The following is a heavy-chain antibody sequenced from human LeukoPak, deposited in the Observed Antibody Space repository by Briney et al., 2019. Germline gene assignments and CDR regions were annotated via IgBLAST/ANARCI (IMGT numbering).Heavy chain of an antibody. CDR2: IYYSGST. Sequence: SETLSLTCTVSGGSISCSSYYWGWIRQPPGKGLEWIGSIYYSGSTYYNPSLKSRVTISVDTSKNQFSLKLSSVTAADTAVYYCARTTEAHSWRTRYYDYYMDVWGKGTTVTVSS. J-gene: IGHJ6*03. CDR1: GGSISCSSYY. D-gene: IGHD6-13*01. CDR3: ARTTEAHSWRTRYYDYYMDV. V-gene: IGHV4-39*07.